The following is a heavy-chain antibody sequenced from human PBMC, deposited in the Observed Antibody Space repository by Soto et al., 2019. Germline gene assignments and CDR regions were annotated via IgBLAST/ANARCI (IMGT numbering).Heavy chain of an antibody. V-gene: IGHV4-59*01. Sequence: SETLSLTCTVSGGSINYSYWTWIRQPPGKGLEWIGYISYTGSANYNASLKSRLTISVDTSKNQFSLKLSSVTAADTALYYCARDSGSGVVYGMDVWGQGTTVTVSS. CDR3: ARDSGSGVVYGMDV. J-gene: IGHJ6*02. CDR1: GGSINYSY. CDR2: ISYTGSA. D-gene: IGHD3-3*01.